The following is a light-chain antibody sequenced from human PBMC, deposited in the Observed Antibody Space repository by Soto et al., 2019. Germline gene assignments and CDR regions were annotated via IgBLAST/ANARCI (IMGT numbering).Light chain of an antibody. Sequence: QSVLAQPPSVSGAPGQRVTISCTGSSSNIGAGYDVHWYQQLPGTAPKLLIYGNSNRPSGVPDRFSGSKSGTSASLAITRLQADDLSDYSCHSYVYSLTGYVFRTGSMLPVL. V-gene: IGLV1-40*01. CDR1: SSNIGAGYD. CDR3: HSYVYSLTGYV. CDR2: GNS. J-gene: IGLJ1*01.